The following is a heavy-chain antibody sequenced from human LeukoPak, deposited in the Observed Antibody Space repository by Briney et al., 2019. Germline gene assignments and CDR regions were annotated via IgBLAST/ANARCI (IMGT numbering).Heavy chain of an antibody. D-gene: IGHD3-22*01. CDR3: ARGHEDYNSSGYYRFDY. J-gene: IGHJ4*02. V-gene: IGHV4-34*01. CDR1: GGSFSGYY. Sequence: SDTLSLTCAVYGGSFSGYYWSWIRQPPGKGLEWMGEINHSGSTNYNPSLKSRVTISVDTIKKHFSLKHNSVPAAHTAVYYCARGHEDYNSSGYYRFDYWGQGTLVTVSS. CDR2: INHSGST.